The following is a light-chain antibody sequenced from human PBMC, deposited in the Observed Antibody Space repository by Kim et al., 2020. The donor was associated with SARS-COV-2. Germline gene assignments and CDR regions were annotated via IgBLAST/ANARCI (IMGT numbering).Light chain of an antibody. Sequence: APGKTARITCAGDNIGEKCVRWYQQKPGQAPVLVIYYDNNRPSGIPERFSGSNSGNTATLTISGIEAMDEADYYCQVWDSSSDDVVFGGGTQLTVL. CDR1: NIGEKC. V-gene: IGLV3-21*01. J-gene: IGLJ2*01. CDR2: YDN. CDR3: QVWDSSSDDVV.